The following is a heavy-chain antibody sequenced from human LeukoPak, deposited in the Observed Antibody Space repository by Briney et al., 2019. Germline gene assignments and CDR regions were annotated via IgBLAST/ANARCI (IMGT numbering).Heavy chain of an antibody. D-gene: IGHD3-9*01. Sequence: GASVKVSCKASGYTFTSYGISWVRQAPGQRLEWMGWINAGNGNTKYSQKFQGRVTITRDTSASTAYMELSSLRSEDTAVYYCARERTYYDILTGYYDAFDIWGQGTMVTVSS. V-gene: IGHV1-3*01. J-gene: IGHJ3*02. CDR3: ARERTYYDILTGYYDAFDI. CDR1: GYTFTSYG. CDR2: INAGNGNT.